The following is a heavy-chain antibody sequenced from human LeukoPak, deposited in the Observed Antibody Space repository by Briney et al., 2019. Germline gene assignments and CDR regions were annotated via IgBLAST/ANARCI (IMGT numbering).Heavy chain of an antibody. D-gene: IGHD3-10*01. CDR3: ARQPVWFGGTDI. V-gene: IGHV4-39*01. CDR2: IYYSGRP. CDR1: GGSISSSSYD. Sequence: SETLSLTCTVSGGSISSSSYDLGWIPQPPGKGLDWIGSIYYSGRPYYNPSLKMRVTISVDTSKNQFSLQLSSVTGGDTAVYYCARQPVWFGGTDIWGQGTMVTVSS. J-gene: IGHJ3*02.